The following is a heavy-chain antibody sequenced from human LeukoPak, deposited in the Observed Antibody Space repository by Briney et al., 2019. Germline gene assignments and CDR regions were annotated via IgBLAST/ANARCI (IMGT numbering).Heavy chain of an antibody. D-gene: IGHD3-3*01. CDR1: GFTFSSYW. CDR3: ARDQYDTWSRRGNFDS. Sequence: AGGSLRLSCAASGFTFSSYWMSWVRQAPGKGLEWVANIKQDGSEKYYVDSVKGRFTISRDNAKNSLYLQMNSLRAEDTAVYYCARDQYDTWSRRGNFDSWGQGTLVTVSS. CDR2: IKQDGSEK. V-gene: IGHV3-7*03. J-gene: IGHJ4*02.